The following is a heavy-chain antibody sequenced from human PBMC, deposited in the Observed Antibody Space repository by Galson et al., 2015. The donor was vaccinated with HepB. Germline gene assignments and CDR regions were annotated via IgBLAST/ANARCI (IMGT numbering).Heavy chain of an antibody. CDR3: ARDSHYDFWSGYPPTPHYYYYMDV. V-gene: IGHV1-69*13. J-gene: IGHJ6*03. CDR1: GGTFSCYA. D-gene: IGHD3-3*01. Sequence: SVKVSCKASGGTFSCYAISWVRQAPGQGLEWMGGIIPIFGTANYAQKFQGRVTITADESTSTAYMELSSLRSEDTAVYYCARDSHYDFWSGYPPTPHYYYYMDVWGKGTTVTVSS. CDR2: IIPIFGTA.